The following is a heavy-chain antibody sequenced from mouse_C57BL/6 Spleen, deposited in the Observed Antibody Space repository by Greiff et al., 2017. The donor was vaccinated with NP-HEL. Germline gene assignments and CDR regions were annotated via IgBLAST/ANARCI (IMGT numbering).Heavy chain of an antibody. CDR3: ARTVVGPFDY. Sequence: VQLKQSGPELVKPGASVKMSCKASGYTFTDYNMHWVKQSHGKSLEWIGYINPNNGGTSYNQKFKGKATLTVNKSSSTAYMELRSLTSEDSAVYYCARTVVGPFDYWGQGTTLTVSS. D-gene: IGHD1-1*01. CDR2: INPNNGGT. J-gene: IGHJ2*01. V-gene: IGHV1-22*01. CDR1: GYTFTDYN.